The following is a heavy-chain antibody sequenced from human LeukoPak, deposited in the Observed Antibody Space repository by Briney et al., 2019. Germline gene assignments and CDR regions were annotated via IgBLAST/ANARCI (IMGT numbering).Heavy chain of an antibody. CDR1: GFTFSSYA. Sequence: GGSLRLSCVASGFTFSSYAMSWVRQAPGKGLEWVSAISGSGGSTYYADSVKGRFTLSTDNSKNTLYLQINSLRAKHTAMYYCARGNPIAVAGTFYFDYWGQGTMVTVSS. J-gene: IGHJ4*02. CDR3: ARGNPIAVAGTFYFDY. D-gene: IGHD6-19*01. CDR2: ISGSGGST. V-gene: IGHV3-23*01.